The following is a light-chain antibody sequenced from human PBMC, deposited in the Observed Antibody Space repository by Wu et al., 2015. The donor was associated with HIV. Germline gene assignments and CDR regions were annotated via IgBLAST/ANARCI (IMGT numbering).Light chain of an antibody. CDR1: QTVTSGY. J-gene: IGKJ1*01. Sequence: EVVLTQSPGTLSLSPGERATLLCRSSQTVTSGYLAWYQQKPGQAPRLLIYGATSRAIDTPDRFSGDGSEKDFTLTISRVEPEDFAVYYCQQYSDSIRTFGQGTKVELK. CDR3: QQYSDSIRT. CDR2: GAT. V-gene: IGKV3-20*01.